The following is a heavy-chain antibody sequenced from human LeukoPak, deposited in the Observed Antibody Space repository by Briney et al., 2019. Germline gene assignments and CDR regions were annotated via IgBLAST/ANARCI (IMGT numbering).Heavy chain of an antibody. V-gene: IGHV4-61*02. Sequence: SETLSLTCTVSGGSISSGSYYWRWLRQPAGTGLEWIGRIYTSGSTNYNPSLKSRVTISVDTSKNQFSLKLSSVTAADTAVYHCARAQEWFGELWDDYWGQGTLVTVSS. CDR1: GGSISSGSYY. J-gene: IGHJ4*02. CDR2: IYTSGST. D-gene: IGHD3-10*01. CDR3: ARAQEWFGELWDDY.